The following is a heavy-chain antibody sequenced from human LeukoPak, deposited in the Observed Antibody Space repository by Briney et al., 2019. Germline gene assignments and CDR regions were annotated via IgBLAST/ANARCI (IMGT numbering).Heavy chain of an antibody. Sequence: ASETLSLTCAVPGYSISSGYYWGWIRQPPGKGLEWIGSIYHSGSTYYNPSLKSRVTISVDTSKNQFSLKLSSVTAADAAVYYCARHSRPANWFDPWGQGTLVTVSS. CDR1: GYSISSGYY. J-gene: IGHJ5*02. V-gene: IGHV4-38-2*01. CDR2: IYHSGST. CDR3: ARHSRPANWFDP.